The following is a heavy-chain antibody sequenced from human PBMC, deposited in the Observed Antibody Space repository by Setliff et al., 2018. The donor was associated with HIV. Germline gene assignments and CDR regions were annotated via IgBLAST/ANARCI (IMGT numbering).Heavy chain of an antibody. Sequence: ASVKVFCKASGYTFTSYYIHWVRQAPGQGLGWMGIINPSGGSTSYAQRFQGRVTMTRDTSTSTVYMELGSLRSEDTAVYYCARGYSGSYYEDAFDIWGQGTMVTVSS. CDR3: ARGYSGSYYEDAFDI. CDR1: GYTFTSYY. D-gene: IGHD1-26*01. V-gene: IGHV1-46*01. J-gene: IGHJ3*02. CDR2: INPSGGST.